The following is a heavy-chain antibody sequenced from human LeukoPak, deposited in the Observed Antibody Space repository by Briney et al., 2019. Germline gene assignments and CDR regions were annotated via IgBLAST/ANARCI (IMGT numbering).Heavy chain of an antibody. CDR3: ARHYYDYVWGSYGIDY. D-gene: IGHD3-16*01. J-gene: IGHJ4*02. CDR1: GYSFSNYW. V-gene: IGHV5-51*01. CDR2: IYPGDSDT. Sequence: GESLKISCKGSGYSFSNYWIGWVRQMPGKGLEWMGIIYPGDSDTRYSPSFQGQVTISADKSISTAYLQWSSLKASDAAMYYCARHYYDYVWGSYGIDYWGQGTLVTVSS.